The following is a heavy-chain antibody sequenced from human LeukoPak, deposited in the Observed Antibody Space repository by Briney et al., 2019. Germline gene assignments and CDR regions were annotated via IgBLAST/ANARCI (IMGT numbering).Heavy chain of an antibody. V-gene: IGHV1-46*01. D-gene: IGHD5-12*01. Sequence: ASVKVSCKASGYTFTSYYMHWVRQAPGQGLEWMGIINPSGGSTSYAQKFQGRVTMTRDTSTGTVYMELSSLRSEDTAVYYCARGVSGYDSTDLLDYWGQGTLVTVSS. CDR1: GYTFTSYY. J-gene: IGHJ4*02. CDR3: ARGVSGYDSTDLLDY. CDR2: INPSGGST.